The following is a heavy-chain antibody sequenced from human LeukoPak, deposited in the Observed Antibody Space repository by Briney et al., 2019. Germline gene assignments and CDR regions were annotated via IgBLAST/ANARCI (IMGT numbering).Heavy chain of an antibody. D-gene: IGHD3-10*01. CDR3: ARGLWFGPHDAFDI. CDR1: GYTFTSYG. J-gene: IGHJ3*02. Sequence: ASVKVSCKASGYTFTSYGISWVRQAPGQGLEWMGWISAYNGNTNYARKLQGRVTMTTDTSTSTAYMEPRSLRSDDTAVYYCARGLWFGPHDAFDIWGQGTMVTVSS. CDR2: ISAYNGNT. V-gene: IGHV1-18*01.